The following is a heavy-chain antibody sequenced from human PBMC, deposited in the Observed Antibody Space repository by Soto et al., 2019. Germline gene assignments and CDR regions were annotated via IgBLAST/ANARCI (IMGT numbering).Heavy chain of an antibody. CDR1: GFTFSSYG. Sequence: GGSLRLSCATSGFTFSSYGMHWVRQAPGKGLEWVAVIWDGGTTYYNGDSVKGRFTISRDNSKNTLYLQMTSLRAEDTAVYYCAKIMDYYDSSGYWGWNWFDPWGQGTLVTVSS. J-gene: IGHJ5*02. D-gene: IGHD3-22*01. V-gene: IGHV3-33*06. CDR3: AKIMDYYDSSGYWGWNWFDP. CDR2: IWDGGTTY.